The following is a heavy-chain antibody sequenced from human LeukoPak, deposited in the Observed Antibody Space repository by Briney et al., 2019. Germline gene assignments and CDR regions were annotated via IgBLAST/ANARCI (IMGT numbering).Heavy chain of an antibody. J-gene: IGHJ3*02. CDR3: ARHRLPRFRNDAFDI. Sequence: GESLKISCKGSGYSFTSYWIGWVRQMPGKGLEWMGIIYPGDSDTRYSPSFQGQVTISADKSISTAYLQWSSLKASDTAMYYCARHRLPRFRNDAFDIWGQGTMVTVSS. D-gene: IGHD3-16*01. V-gene: IGHV5-51*01. CDR2: IYPGDSDT. CDR1: GYSFTSYW.